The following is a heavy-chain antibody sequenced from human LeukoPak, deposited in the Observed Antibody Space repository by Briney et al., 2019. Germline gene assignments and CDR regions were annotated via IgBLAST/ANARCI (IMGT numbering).Heavy chain of an antibody. CDR2: IYYSGST. CDR1: GGSISSYY. CDR3: ARLREVPRDRPGYGSGLDY. V-gene: IGHV4-59*01. D-gene: IGHD3-10*01. Sequence: SETLSLTCTVSGGSISSYYWSWIRQPPGKGLEWIGYIYYSGSTNYNPSLKSRVTISVDTSKNQFSLKLSSVTAADTAVYYCARLREVPRDRPGYGSGLDYWGQGTLVTVSS. J-gene: IGHJ4*02.